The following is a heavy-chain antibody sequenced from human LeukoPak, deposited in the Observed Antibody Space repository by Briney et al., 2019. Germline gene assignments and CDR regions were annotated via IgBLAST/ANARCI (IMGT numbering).Heavy chain of an antibody. Sequence: PSETLSLTCTVSGGSISSSSYYWGWIRQPPGKGLEWIGSIYYSGSTYYNPSLKSRVTISVDTSKNQFSLKLSSVTAADTAVYYCARGNYGSGSPPLDYWGQGTLVTVSS. D-gene: IGHD3-10*01. CDR2: IYYSGST. CDR1: GGSISSSSYY. V-gene: IGHV4-39*01. J-gene: IGHJ4*02. CDR3: ARGNYGSGSPPLDY.